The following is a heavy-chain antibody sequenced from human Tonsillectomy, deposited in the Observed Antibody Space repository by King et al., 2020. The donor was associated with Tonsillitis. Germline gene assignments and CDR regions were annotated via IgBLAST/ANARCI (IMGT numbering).Heavy chain of an antibody. CDR1: GFTFSSYS. CDR2: ISSSSSTI. D-gene: IGHD3-22*01. Sequence: VQLVESGGGLVQPGGSLRLSCAASGFTFSSYSMNWVRQAPGKGLEWVSYISSSSSTIYYADSVKGRFTISRDNAKNSLYLQMNSLRDEDTAVYYCARDETTSSGYLGYYYYGMDVWGQGTTVTVSS. V-gene: IGHV3-48*02. CDR3: ARDETTSSGYLGYYYYGMDV. J-gene: IGHJ6*02.